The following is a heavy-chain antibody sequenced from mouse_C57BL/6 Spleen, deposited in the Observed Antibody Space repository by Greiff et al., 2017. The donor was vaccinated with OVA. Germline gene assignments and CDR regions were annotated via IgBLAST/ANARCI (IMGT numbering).Heavy chain of an antibody. D-gene: IGHD2-4*01. CDR3: ASVYYDYDEDFDY. J-gene: IGHJ2*01. V-gene: IGHV1-26*01. CDR1: GYTFTDYY. CDR2: INPNNGGT. Sequence: VQLQQSGPELVKPGASVKISCKASGYTFTDYYMNWVKQSHGKSLEWIRDINPNNGGTSYNQKFKGKATLTVDKSSSTAYMELRSLTSEDSAVYYCASVYYDYDEDFDYWGQGTTLTVSS.